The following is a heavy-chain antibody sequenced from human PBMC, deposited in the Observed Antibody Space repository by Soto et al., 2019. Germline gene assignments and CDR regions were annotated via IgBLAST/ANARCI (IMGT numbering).Heavy chain of an antibody. CDR1: GGSISSDSYY. Sequence: PSETLSLTCTVSGGSISSDSYYWGWIRQSPEKGLEWIASISYSGSTYYNPTLKSRLIISVDTSKSQFSLKLSSVTAADTAVYYCARGHGYCSGGSRLIIDYWGQGTLVTVSS. CDR3: ARGHGYCSGGSRLIIDY. D-gene: IGHD2-15*01. V-gene: IGHV4-39*01. CDR2: ISYSGST. J-gene: IGHJ4*02.